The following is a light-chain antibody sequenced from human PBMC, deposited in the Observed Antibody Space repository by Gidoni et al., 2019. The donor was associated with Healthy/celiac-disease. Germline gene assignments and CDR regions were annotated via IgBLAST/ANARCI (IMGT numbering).Light chain of an antibody. CDR3: SSYAGSNNYV. V-gene: IGLV2-8*01. Sequence: QSALTQPPSASGSAGQSVTISCTGTSSDVGGYNYVSWYQQHPGKAPNLMIYEVSTRPSGVPVHFSGSKSGNMASLTVSGLQAEYEADYYCSSYAGSNNYVFGTGTKVTVL. J-gene: IGLJ1*01. CDR2: EVS. CDR1: SSDVGGYNY.